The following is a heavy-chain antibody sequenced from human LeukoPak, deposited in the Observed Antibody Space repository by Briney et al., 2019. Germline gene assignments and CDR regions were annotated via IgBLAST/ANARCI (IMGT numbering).Heavy chain of an antibody. V-gene: IGHV1-69*06. CDR1: GGTFSSYA. Sequence: SVKVSCKATGGTFSSYAISWVRQAPGQGLEWMGGIIPIFGTANYAQKFQGRVTITADKSTSTAYMELRRLRSEDTAVYYCARTYYDILTGYYRYYYYYGMDVWGKGTTVTVSS. J-gene: IGHJ6*04. CDR2: IIPIFGTA. D-gene: IGHD3-9*01. CDR3: ARTYYDILTGYYRYYYYYGMDV.